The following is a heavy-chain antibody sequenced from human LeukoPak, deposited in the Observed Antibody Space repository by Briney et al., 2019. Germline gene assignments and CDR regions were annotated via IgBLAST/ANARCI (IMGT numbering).Heavy chain of an antibody. Sequence: ASVKVSCKASGYTFTGYYLYWVRQAPGQGLEWMGWINPNTGGTNYAQKFQGRVTMTRDTSIGTAYMELSGLRSDDTAVYYCARGDYGGNSGDYWGQGTLVTVSS. CDR1: GYTFTGYY. D-gene: IGHD4-23*01. CDR2: INPNTGGT. J-gene: IGHJ4*02. CDR3: ARGDYGGNSGDY. V-gene: IGHV1-2*02.